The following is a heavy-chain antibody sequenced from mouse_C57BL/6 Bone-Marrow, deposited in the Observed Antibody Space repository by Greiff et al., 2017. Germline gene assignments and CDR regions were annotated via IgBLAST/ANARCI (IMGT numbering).Heavy chain of an antibody. J-gene: IGHJ1*03. CDR1: GFTFSDYY. Sequence: EVKLVESGGGLVQPGGSLKLSCAASGFTFSDYYMYWVRQTPEKRLEWVAYISNGGGSTYYPDTVKGRFTISRDNAKNTLYLQMSRLKSEDTAMYYCAALRDGYFDVWGTGTTVTVSS. CDR2: ISNGGGST. V-gene: IGHV5-12*01. D-gene: IGHD1-1*01. CDR3: AALRDGYFDV.